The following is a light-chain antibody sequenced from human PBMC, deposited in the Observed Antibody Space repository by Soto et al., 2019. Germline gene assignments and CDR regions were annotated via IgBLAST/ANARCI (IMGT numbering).Light chain of an antibody. CDR1: QTISSW. V-gene: IGKV1-5*03. Sequence: DIQMTQSPSTLSASVGDRVTITCGASQTISSWLAWYQQKPGKAPKLLIYKASTLKSGVPSRFSGSGSGTEFTLTISSLQSEDFAVYYCQQYNNWPGTFGQGTKVDI. J-gene: IGKJ1*01. CDR2: KAS. CDR3: QQYNNWPGT.